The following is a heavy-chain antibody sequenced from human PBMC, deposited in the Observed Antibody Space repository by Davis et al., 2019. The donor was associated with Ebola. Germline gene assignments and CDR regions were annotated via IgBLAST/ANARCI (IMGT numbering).Heavy chain of an antibody. V-gene: IGHV3-15*01. Sequence: PSETLSLTCAASGFTFSNAWMSWVRQAPGKGLEWVGRIKSKTDGGTTDYAAPVKGRFTISRDDSKNTLYLQMNSLKTEDTAVYYCTNDIAAVSDYWGQGTLVTVSS. J-gene: IGHJ4*02. CDR2: IKSKTDGGTT. CDR1: GFTFSNAW. D-gene: IGHD6-13*01. CDR3: TNDIAAVSDY.